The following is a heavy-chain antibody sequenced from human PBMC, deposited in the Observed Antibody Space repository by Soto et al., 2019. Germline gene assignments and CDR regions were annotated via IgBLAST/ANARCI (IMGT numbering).Heavy chain of an antibody. CDR1: GFTFSSYA. D-gene: IGHD3-3*01. CDR3: AKAPGGGFFWSGSQYYFDY. V-gene: IGHV3-23*01. Sequence: GGSLRLSCAASGFTFSSYAMSWVRQAPGKGLEWVSAISGSGGSTYYADSVKGRFTISRDNSKNTLYLQMNSLRAEDTAVYYCAKAPGGGFFWSGSQYYFDYWGQGTLVTVSS. CDR2: ISGSGGST. J-gene: IGHJ4*02.